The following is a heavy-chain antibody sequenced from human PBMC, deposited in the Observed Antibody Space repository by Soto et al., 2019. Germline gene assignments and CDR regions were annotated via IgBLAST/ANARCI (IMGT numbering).Heavy chain of an antibody. CDR3: ARVDTAMVTDYYYGMDV. D-gene: IGHD5-18*01. CDR2: IIPIFGTA. CDR1: GGTFSSYA. J-gene: IGHJ6*02. V-gene: IGHV1-69*06. Sequence: SVKVSCKASGGTFSSYAFSWVRQAPGQGLEWMGGIIPIFGTANYAQKFQGRVTITADKSTSTAYMELSSLRSEDTAVYYCARVDTAMVTDYYYGMDVWGQ.